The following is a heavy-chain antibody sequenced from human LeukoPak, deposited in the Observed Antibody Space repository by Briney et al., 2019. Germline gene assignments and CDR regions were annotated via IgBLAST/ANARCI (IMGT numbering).Heavy chain of an antibody. V-gene: IGHV1-18*01. CDR1: GYTLTELS. CDR2: ISAYNGNT. Sequence: ASVKVSCKVSGYTLTELSMHWVRQAPGQGLEWMGWISAYNGNTNYAQKLQGRVTMTTDTSTSTAYMELRSLRSDDTAVYYCARAYPDYYDSSGTLDPWGQGTLVTVSS. CDR3: ARAYPDYYDSSGTLDP. D-gene: IGHD3-22*01. J-gene: IGHJ5*02.